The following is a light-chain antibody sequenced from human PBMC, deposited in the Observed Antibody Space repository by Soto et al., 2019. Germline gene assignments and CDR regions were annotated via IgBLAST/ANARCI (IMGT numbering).Light chain of an antibody. Sequence: EIVMTQSPATLSVSPRERATLSCRASQSVSSNLAWYQQKPGQAPRLLIYGASTRATGIPARFSGSGSGTEFFLTISGLQSEDSAVYYCQQYNNWPRTFGQGTKLEIK. J-gene: IGKJ2*01. CDR3: QQYNNWPRT. CDR1: QSVSSN. V-gene: IGKV3-15*01. CDR2: GAS.